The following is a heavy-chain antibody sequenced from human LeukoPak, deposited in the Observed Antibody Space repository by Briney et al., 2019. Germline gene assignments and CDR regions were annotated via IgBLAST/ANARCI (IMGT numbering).Heavy chain of an antibody. J-gene: IGHJ4*02. CDR3: ARDCSDSSSDYYPLGY. D-gene: IGHD3-22*01. CDR2: VKGDGSAT. CDR1: GFIFTDYW. Sequence: GGSLRLSCAASGFIFTDYWMNWVRQAPGRGLEWLASVKGDGSATSYVDSVKGRSTISRDNSKNTLFLQMNRLRAEDTAVYYCARDCSDSSSDYYPLGYWGQGTLVTVSS. V-gene: IGHV3-7*01.